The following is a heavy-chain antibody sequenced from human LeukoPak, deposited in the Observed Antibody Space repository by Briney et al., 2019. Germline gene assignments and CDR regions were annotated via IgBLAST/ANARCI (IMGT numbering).Heavy chain of an antibody. CDR1: GGSISSSNW. CDR3: ALRGLYCSASTCGGALHI. Sequence: SGTLSLTCAVSGGSISSSNWWSWVRQPPGKGLEWIGEIYHSGSTNYNPSLKSRVTMSVDTSKGQLSLKLTSVTAADTAVYYCALRGLYCSASTCGGALHIWGQGTMVTVSS. J-gene: IGHJ3*02. CDR2: IYHSGST. D-gene: IGHD2-15*01. V-gene: IGHV4-4*02.